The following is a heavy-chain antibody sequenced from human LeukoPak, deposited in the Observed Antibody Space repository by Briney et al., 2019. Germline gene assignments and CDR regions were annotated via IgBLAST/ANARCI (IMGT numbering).Heavy chain of an antibody. CDR1: GFTFSSYS. Sequence: PGGSLRLSCAASGFTFSSYSMNWVRQAPGKGLEWEANIKEDGSETNYVDSLKGRFTISRDNARNSLYLQMNSLRAEDTAAYYCARVVDFSFDYWGQGTLVTVSS. CDR3: ARVVDFSFDY. D-gene: IGHD3/OR15-3a*01. V-gene: IGHV3-7*03. J-gene: IGHJ4*02. CDR2: IKEDGSET.